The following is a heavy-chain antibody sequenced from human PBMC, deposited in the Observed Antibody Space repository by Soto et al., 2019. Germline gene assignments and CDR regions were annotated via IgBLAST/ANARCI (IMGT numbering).Heavy chain of an antibody. Sequence: QVHLVQSGAEVKTPGASVKVSCTASGYTFTTYTMHWVRQAPGQRLEWMGWINSGSGDTKYSQKFQGRVTISRDTSASTAYLELSNLRSEDTAVYYCARGPPGYFDYWGQGTLVTVSS. CDR2: INSGSGDT. V-gene: IGHV1-3*01. CDR3: ARGPPGYFDY. CDR1: GYTFTTYT. J-gene: IGHJ4*02.